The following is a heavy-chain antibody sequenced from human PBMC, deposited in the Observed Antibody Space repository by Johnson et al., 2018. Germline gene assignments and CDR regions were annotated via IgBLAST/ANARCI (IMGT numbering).Heavy chain of an antibody. V-gene: IGHV3-30*18. CDR3: AKDGPPGSSRWSEYFQH. CDR1: GFTFSSYG. D-gene: IGHD6-13*01. J-gene: IGHJ1*01. CDR2: ISYDGSHK. Sequence: QVQLVESGGGVVQPGRSLRLSCAASGFTFSSYGMHWVRQAPGKGLEWVAVISYDGSHKYYADFVKGRFTISRDNSKNTLYLQMNSLRAEDTAGYYCAKDGPPGSSRWSEYFQHWGQGTLLTVSS.